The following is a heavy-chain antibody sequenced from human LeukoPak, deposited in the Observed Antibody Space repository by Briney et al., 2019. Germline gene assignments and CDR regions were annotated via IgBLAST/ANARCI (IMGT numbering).Heavy chain of an antibody. Sequence: GGSLRLSCAASGFTFSTYCMHWVRQAPGKGLEWVSAISGSGGSTYYADSVKGRFTISRDNSKNTLYLQMNSLRAEDAAVYYCAKDSLGSSSKNWFDPWGQGTLVTVSS. CDR2: ISGSGGST. CDR3: AKDSLGSSSKNWFDP. V-gene: IGHV3-23*01. CDR1: GFTFSTYC. J-gene: IGHJ5*02. D-gene: IGHD6-13*01.